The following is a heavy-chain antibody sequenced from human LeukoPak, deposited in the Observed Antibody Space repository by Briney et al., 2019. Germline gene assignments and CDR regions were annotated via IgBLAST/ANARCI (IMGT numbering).Heavy chain of an antibody. D-gene: IGHD6-19*01. J-gene: IGHJ4*02. CDR2: ISGSGGST. V-gene: IGHV3-23*01. CDR1: GFSFSSYA. CDR3: AKDVGSGWFDY. Sequence: GGSLRLSCAASGFSFSSYAMSWVRQAPGKGLEWVSLISGSGGSTYYADSVKGRLTISRDNSKNTLYLQMNSLRAEDTAVYYCAKDVGSGWFDYWGQGTLVTVSS.